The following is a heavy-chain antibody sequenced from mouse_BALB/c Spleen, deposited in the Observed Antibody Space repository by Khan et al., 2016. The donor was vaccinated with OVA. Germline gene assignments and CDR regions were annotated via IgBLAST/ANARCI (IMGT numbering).Heavy chain of an antibody. J-gene: IGHJ3*01. CDR3: TRLAYYYDSEGFAY. CDR1: GFTFSTYG. CDR2: VSTGGHYT. Sequence: EVKLVESGGDIVKPGGSLKLSCAASGFTFSTYGMSWVRQTPDKRLEWVATVSTGGHYTYYTDTVKGRFTISRDNAKKTLYLQMRSLRSEDTAMFSCTRLAYYYDSEGFAYWGQGTLVTVSA. D-gene: IGHD1-1*01. V-gene: IGHV5-6*02.